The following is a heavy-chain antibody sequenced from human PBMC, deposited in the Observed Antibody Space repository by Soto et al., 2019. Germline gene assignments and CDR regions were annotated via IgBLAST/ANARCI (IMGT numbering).Heavy chain of an antibody. CDR2: IKQDGSEK. CDR3: VRVGLVWQSFEY. V-gene: IGHV3-7*01. Sequence: GGSLRLSCAASGFTFSNYSMSWVRQAPGKGLEWVANIKQDGSEKYYVDSVRGRFTISRDSAKNSLYLQMNSLRAEDTAVYYCVRVGLVWQSFEYWGQGTLVTVSS. D-gene: IGHD3-10*01. J-gene: IGHJ4*02. CDR1: GFTFSNYS.